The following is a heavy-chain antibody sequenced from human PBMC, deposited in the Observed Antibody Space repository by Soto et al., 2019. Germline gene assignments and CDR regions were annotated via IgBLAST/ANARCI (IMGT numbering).Heavy chain of an antibody. Sequence: PGGSLRLSCAGSRFTCSSYAMHWVRQAPGKGLEWVSVISPDGSDTFYAESVKGRFTISRDNSKNTMYVQMNSLRPEDTAIYYCPRDGGSPGNYSSASDLSGQATIVTVS. CDR2: ISPDGSDT. D-gene: IGHD1-7*01. CDR1: RFTCSSYA. J-gene: IGHJ3*01. V-gene: IGHV3-30*04. CDR3: PRDGGSPGNYSSASDL.